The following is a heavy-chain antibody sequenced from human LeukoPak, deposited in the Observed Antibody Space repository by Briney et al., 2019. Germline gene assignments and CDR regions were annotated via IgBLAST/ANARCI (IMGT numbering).Heavy chain of an antibody. CDR2: INPSAGST. Sequence: ASVKVSCKTSGYTFTNYYIHWVRQAPGQGLEWMGIINPSAGSTVYAPNFQGRVTMTRDTSTTTVYMELRSLKSEDTAAYYCAREGVGPTDRPLSDAFDIWGQGTMVTVSS. D-gene: IGHD1-26*01. CDR1: GYTFTNYY. V-gene: IGHV1-46*01. J-gene: IGHJ3*02. CDR3: AREGVGPTDRPLSDAFDI.